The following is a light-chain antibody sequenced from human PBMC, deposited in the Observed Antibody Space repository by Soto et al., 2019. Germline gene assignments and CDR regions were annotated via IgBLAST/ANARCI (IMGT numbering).Light chain of an antibody. CDR3: SSYAGTNILVV. CDR2: EVS. J-gene: IGLJ2*01. V-gene: IGLV2-8*01. Sequence: QSALTQPPSASGSPGQSVTISCTGSSSDVGGYNFVSWYQQHPGKAPKLMIYEVSERPSGVPDRFSDSKSGNTASLTVSGLQADDEADYYCSSYAGTNILVVFGGGTKLTVL. CDR1: SSDVGGYNF.